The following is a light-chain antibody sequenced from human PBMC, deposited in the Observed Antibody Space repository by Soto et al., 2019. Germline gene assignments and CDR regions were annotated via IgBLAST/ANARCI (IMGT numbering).Light chain of an antibody. CDR2: DAS. CDR3: QQLSKLPPWT. V-gene: IGKV3-11*01. J-gene: IGKJ1*01. Sequence: VLTKSPATLYLSKGERATLCGRRIHTVSSYLAWYQQKPGQAPMLLIYDASTRAPGIPARFSGSGSGTDFTLPTSSLEPEDFAVYYCQQLSKLPPWTSCQ. CDR1: HTVSSY.